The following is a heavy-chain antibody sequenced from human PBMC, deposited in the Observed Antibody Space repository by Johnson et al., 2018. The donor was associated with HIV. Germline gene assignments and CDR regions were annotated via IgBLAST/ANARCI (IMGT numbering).Heavy chain of an antibody. J-gene: IGHJ3*02. CDR1: GFTFTIYA. CDR3: AREQELIGERAFDI. Sequence: VQLVESGGGVVQPGGSLRLSCAASGFTFTIYALYWVRQAPGKGLEWVTVISHDGSNKYYADSVKGRFTISRDNSKNTLYLQMNSLRAEDTAVYYCAREQELIGERAFDIWGQGTMVTVSS. D-gene: IGHD6-13*01. CDR2: ISHDGSNK. V-gene: IGHV3-30-3*01.